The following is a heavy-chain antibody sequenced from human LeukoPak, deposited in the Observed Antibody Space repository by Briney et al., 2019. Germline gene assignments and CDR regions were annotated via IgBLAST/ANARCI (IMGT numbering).Heavy chain of an antibody. CDR1: GYTLTELS. CDR2: FDPEDGET. CDR3: ATEGYCSSTSCYSYYYYGMDV. V-gene: IGHV1-24*01. D-gene: IGHD2-2*01. J-gene: IGHJ6*02. Sequence: ASVKVSCKVSGYTLTELSMHWVRQAPGKGLEWMGGFDPEDGETIYAQKFQGGVTMTEDTSTDTAYMELSSLRSEDTAVYYCATEGYCSSTSCYSYYYYGMDVWGQGTTVTVSS.